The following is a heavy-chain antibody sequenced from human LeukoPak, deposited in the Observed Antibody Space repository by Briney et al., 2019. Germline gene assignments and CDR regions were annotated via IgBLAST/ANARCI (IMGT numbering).Heavy chain of an antibody. CDR1: GFPLSTYG. D-gene: IGHD3-16*01. CDR3: AKDVAYTFDY. V-gene: IGHV3-30*02. Sequence: GGSLRLSCVTSGFPLSTYGVHWVRQAPGSGLEWLAYIHYDGYTTNYADSVKGRFTISRENSKNTLYLQMNSLRTEGTAVYYCAKDVAYTFDYWGQGTLVTVSS. CDR2: IHYDGYTT. J-gene: IGHJ4*02.